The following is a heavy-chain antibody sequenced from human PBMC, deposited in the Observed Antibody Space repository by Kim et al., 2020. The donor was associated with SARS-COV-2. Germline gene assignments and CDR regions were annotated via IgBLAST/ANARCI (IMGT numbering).Heavy chain of an antibody. Sequence: ASVKVSCKASGYTFTSYDINWVRQATGQGLEWMGWMNPNSGNTGYAQKLQGRVTMTRNTSISTAYMELSSLRSEDTAVYYCARYDFWSGEYYMDVWGKGTTVTVSS. J-gene: IGHJ6*03. CDR1: GYTFTSYD. D-gene: IGHD3-3*01. CDR3: ARYDFWSGEYYMDV. V-gene: IGHV1-8*01. CDR2: MNPNSGNT.